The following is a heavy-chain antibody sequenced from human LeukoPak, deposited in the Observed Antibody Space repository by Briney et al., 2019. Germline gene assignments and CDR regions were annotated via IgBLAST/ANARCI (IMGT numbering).Heavy chain of an antibody. Sequence: ASVKVSCKASGGTFSSYAISWVRQAPGQGLEWMGGIIPIFGTANYAQKFQGRVTITTDESTSTAYMELSSLRSEDTAVYYCARDELRRSGSGTTRRGHYYMDVWGKGTTVTVSS. CDR1: GGTFSSYA. CDR3: ARDELRRSGSGTTRRGHYYMDV. CDR2: IIPIFGTA. J-gene: IGHJ6*03. V-gene: IGHV1-69*05. D-gene: IGHD3-10*01.